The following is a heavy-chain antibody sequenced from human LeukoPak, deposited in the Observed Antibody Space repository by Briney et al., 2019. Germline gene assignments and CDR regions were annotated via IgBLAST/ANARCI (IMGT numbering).Heavy chain of an antibody. CDR3: AKRGVVVRVILVGFHKEATYFDS. V-gene: IGHV3-23*01. CDR2: ISASGGGT. CDR1: GITLSNYG. D-gene: IGHD3-10*01. Sequence: PGGSLRLSCAVSGITLSNYGMGWVRQAPGKGLEWVAGISASGGGTNYADSVKGRFTISRDNPKNTLYLQMHSLRAEDTAVYFCAKRGVVVRVILVGFHKEATYFDSWGQGALVTVSS. J-gene: IGHJ4*02.